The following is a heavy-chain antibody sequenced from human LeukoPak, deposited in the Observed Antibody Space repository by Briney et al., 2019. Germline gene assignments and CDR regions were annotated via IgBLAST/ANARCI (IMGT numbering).Heavy chain of an antibody. CDR2: ISSSRSSYI. CDR3: ARDPPSFQY. V-gene: IGHV3-21*01. CDR1: GFTFSNYN. Sequence: GGSLRLSCAPSGFTFSNYNMNWVRQARGEGLEWVSTISSSRSSYIYYADSVKGRFTISRDNAKNSLYLQMNSLRAEDTAVYYCARDPPSFQYWGQGTLVTVSS. J-gene: IGHJ1*01.